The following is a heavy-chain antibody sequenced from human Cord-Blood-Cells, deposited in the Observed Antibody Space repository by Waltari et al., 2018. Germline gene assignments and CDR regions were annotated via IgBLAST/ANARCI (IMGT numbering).Heavy chain of an antibody. CDR3: ARESRIAAAGDD. J-gene: IGHJ4*02. CDR2: IKQDGSDK. D-gene: IGHD6-13*01. CDR1: GFTFSGYW. Sequence: EVQLVESGGGLVQPGGSLSLSCAASGFTFSGYWMRWVRQAPGKGLEWGANIKQDGSDKYYVESGKGRLTISRDNDKNSLYLQMNSLRAEDTAVYYCARESRIAAAGDDWGQGTLVTVSS. V-gene: IGHV3-7*01.